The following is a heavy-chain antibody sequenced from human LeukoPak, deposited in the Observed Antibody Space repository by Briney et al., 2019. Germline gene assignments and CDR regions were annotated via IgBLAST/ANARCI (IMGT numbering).Heavy chain of an antibody. CDR3: ARARRSPRYYYDSSGDLDY. CDR1: GFTFSDYY. V-gene: IGHV3-11*01. J-gene: IGHJ4*02. D-gene: IGHD3-22*01. CDR2: ISSSGSTI. Sequence: GGSLRPSCAASGFTFSDYYMSWIRQAPGKGLEWVSYISSSGSTIYYADSVKGRFTISRDNAKNSLYLQMNSLRAEDTAVYYCARARRSPRYYYDSSGDLDYWGQGTLVTVPS.